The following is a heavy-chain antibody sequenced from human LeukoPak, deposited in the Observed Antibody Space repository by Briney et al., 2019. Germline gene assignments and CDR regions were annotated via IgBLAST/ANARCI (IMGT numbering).Heavy chain of an antibody. V-gene: IGHV4-39*01. D-gene: IGHD4-17*01. Sequence: SETLSLTCTVSGASISSGRNYWGWVRQSTGKGLEWIASVYFSGSSQYNPSLVSLAFISVDSSKNQVSLRLDSVTAADSAVYHCARHLSGTTTAHYFDLWGQGTLVTVSS. CDR1: GASISSGRNY. CDR3: ARHLSGTTTAHYFDL. J-gene: IGHJ4*02. CDR2: VYFSGSS.